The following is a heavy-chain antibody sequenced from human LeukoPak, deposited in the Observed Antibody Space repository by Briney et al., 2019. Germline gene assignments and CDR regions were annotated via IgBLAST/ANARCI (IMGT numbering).Heavy chain of an antibody. D-gene: IGHD4-17*01. J-gene: IGHJ6*02. CDR3: ARDTTVTTTAYYYYGMDV. V-gene: IGHV3-33*01. Sequence: GGSLRLSCAASGFTFSSYGMHWVRQAPGKGLEWVAVIWYDGSNKYYADSVKGRFTISRDNSKNTLYLQMNSLRAEGTAVYYCARDTTVTTTAYYYYGMDVWGQGTTVTVSS. CDR1: GFTFSSYG. CDR2: IWYDGSNK.